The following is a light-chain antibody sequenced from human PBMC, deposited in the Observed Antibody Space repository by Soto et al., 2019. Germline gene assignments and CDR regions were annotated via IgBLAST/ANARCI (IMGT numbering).Light chain of an antibody. CDR1: QSVSSS. V-gene: IGKV3-11*01. Sequence: EIVLTQSPATLSLSPGERATLSCRASQSVSSSLAWYQQKPGQAPRLLISDTSNRATGIPARFSGSGSGTEFTLTISSLQSEDFAVYYCQQYNNWPRTFGQGTKVDIK. J-gene: IGKJ1*01. CDR2: DTS. CDR3: QQYNNWPRT.